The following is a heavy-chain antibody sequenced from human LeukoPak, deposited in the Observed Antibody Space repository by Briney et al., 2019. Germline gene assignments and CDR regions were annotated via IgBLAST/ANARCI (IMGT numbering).Heavy chain of an antibody. CDR3: ARSYHYYDSSGYSMGDTFEI. D-gene: IGHD3-22*01. CDR1: GYTFTDYY. J-gene: IGHJ3*02. CDR2: IDPNSGDT. V-gene: IGHV1-2*02. Sequence: ASVKVSCKASGYTFTDYYMHWVRQAPGQGLELMGWIDPNSGDTNYAQKFQGRVTMTRDTSISTAYMELSRLRSDDTAVFYCARSYHYYDSSGYSMGDTFEIWGQGTMVTVSS.